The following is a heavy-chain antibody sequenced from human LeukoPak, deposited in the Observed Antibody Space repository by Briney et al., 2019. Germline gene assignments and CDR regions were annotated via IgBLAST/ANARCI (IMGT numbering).Heavy chain of an antibody. CDR3: ARDTWEPHYFDY. CDR1: GFTFSSYG. Sequence: GGSLRLSCAASGFTFSSYGMHWVRQAPGKGLEWVAFIRYDGSNKYYADSVKGRFTISRDNSKNTLYLQMNSLRAEDTAVYYCARDTWEPHYFDYWGQGTLVTVSS. V-gene: IGHV3-30*02. D-gene: IGHD1-26*01. J-gene: IGHJ4*02. CDR2: IRYDGSNK.